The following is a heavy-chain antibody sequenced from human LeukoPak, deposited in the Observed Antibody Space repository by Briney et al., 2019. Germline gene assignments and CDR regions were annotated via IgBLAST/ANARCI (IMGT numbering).Heavy chain of an antibody. CDR1: GFTFSSYW. V-gene: IGHV3-7*01. Sequence: PGGSLRLSCAASGFTFSSYWMSWVRQAPGKGLEWVANIKPDGSEKYYVDSVKGRFTISRDNAKNTLYLQMNSLRAGDTAVYYCARALYSSGWYGVSPGVWGQGTTVTVSS. CDR2: IKPDGSEK. CDR3: ARALYSSGWYGVSPGV. D-gene: IGHD6-19*01. J-gene: IGHJ6*02.